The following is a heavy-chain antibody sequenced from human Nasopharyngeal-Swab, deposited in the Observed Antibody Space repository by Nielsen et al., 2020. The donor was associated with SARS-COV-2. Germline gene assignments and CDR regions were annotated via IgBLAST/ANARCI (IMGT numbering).Heavy chain of an antibody. CDR3: ARIFPYSSSWYGKYYFDY. D-gene: IGHD6-13*01. CDR2: IYYSGST. J-gene: IGHJ4*02. V-gene: IGHV4-39*01. Sequence: WIRQPPGKGLEWIGSIYYSGSTYYNPSLKSRVTISVDTSKNQFSLKLSSVTAADTAAYYCARIFPYSSSWYGKYYFDYWGQGTLVTVSS.